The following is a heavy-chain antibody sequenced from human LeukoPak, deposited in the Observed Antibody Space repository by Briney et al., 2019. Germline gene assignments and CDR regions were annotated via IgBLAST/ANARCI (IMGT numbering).Heavy chain of an antibody. CDR3: ARGKEYQLMGGYGMDV. CDR2: IYYSGST. J-gene: IGHJ6*02. D-gene: IGHD2-2*01. Sequence: KSSETLSLTCTVSGGSISSYYWSWIRQPPGKGLEWIGYIYYSGSTNYNPSLKSRVTISVDTSKIQFSLKLSSVTAADTAVYYCARGKEYQLMGGYGMDVWGQGTTVTVSS. CDR1: GGSISSYY. V-gene: IGHV4-59*08.